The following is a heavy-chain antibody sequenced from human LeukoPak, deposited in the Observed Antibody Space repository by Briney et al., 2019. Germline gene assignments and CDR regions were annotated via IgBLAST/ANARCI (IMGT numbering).Heavy chain of an antibody. D-gene: IGHD3-10*01. CDR1: GGSISSYY. CDR2: IYYSGST. J-gene: IGHJ5*02. Sequence: PSETLSLTCTVSGGSISSYYWSWIRQPPGKGLEWIGYIYYSGSTNYNPSLKSRVTISVDTSKNQLSLKLRSVTAADTAVYYCARVFPSAMIRGDDVGWFDPWGQGTLVTVSS. V-gene: IGHV4-59*01. CDR3: ARVFPSAMIRGDDVGWFDP.